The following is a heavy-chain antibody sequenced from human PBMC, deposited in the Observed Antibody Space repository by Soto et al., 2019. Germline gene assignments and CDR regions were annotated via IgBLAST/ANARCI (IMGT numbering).Heavy chain of an antibody. D-gene: IGHD1-26*01. J-gene: IGHJ4*02. CDR3: ARDVGATGD. CDR2: INAGNGNT. CDR1: GYTFTSYP. V-gene: IGHV1-3*01. Sequence: QVQLVQSGAEVKKPGASVKVSCKASGYTFTSYPMHWVRQAPGQRLEWMGWINAGNGNTKYSQKCQGRVTITRNTSASTADRELSSLRSDATAVYYCARDVGATGDWGQGTLVTVSS.